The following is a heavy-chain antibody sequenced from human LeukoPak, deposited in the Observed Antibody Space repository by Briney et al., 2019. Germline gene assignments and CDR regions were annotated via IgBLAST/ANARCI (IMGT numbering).Heavy chain of an antibody. D-gene: IGHD5-12*01. Sequence: SETLSLTCAVNGGSFSGYYWSWIRQPPGKGLEWIGEINHSGSTNYNPSLKSRVTISVDTSKNQFSLKLSSVTAADTAVYYCARGLGLSIVATIRRYFDYWGQGTLVTVSS. CDR3: ARGLGLSIVATIRRYFDY. V-gene: IGHV4-34*01. CDR2: INHSGST. J-gene: IGHJ4*02. CDR1: GGSFSGYY.